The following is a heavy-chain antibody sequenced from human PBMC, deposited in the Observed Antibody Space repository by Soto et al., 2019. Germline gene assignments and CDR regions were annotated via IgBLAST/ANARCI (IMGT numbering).Heavy chain of an antibody. V-gene: IGHV6-1*01. CDR1: GDSVSSNSAA. CDR3: ARDRTTVVTDAFDI. J-gene: IGHJ3*02. Sequence: QSQTLSLTCAISGDSVSSNSAAWNWIRQSPSRGLEWLGRTYYRSKWNNDYAVSVKSRITINPDTSKNQFSLQLNSVTPDDTAVYYCARDRTTVVTDAFDIWGQGTMVTVSS. CDR2: TYYRSKWNN. D-gene: IGHD4-17*01.